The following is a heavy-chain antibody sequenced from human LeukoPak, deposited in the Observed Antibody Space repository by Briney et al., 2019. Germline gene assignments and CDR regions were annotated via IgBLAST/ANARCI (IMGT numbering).Heavy chain of an antibody. Sequence: ASETLSLTCAVSGYSISSGYYWGWIRPPPGKGLEWIGIIYHSGSTYYNPSLKSRVTISVDTSKNQFSLKLSSVTAADTAVYYCAITQGFYDFWSGYYGYWGQGTLVTVSS. J-gene: IGHJ4*02. CDR2: IYHSGST. D-gene: IGHD3-3*01. CDR1: GYSISSGYY. CDR3: AITQGFYDFWSGYYGY. V-gene: IGHV4-38-2*01.